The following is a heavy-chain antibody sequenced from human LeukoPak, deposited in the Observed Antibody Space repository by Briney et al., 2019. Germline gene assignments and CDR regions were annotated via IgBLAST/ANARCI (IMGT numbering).Heavy chain of an antibody. CDR3: ARKGPLQWLLYYFDY. CDR2: IKQDGSEK. Sequence: GGSLRLSCAASGYTFSRYWMSWVRQAPGKGLEWVANIKQDGSEKYYVDSVKGRFTISRDNAKNSLYLQMNSLRAEDTAVYYCARKGPLQWLLYYFDYWGQGTLVTVSS. D-gene: IGHD6-19*01. V-gene: IGHV3-7*01. CDR1: GYTFSRYW. J-gene: IGHJ4*02.